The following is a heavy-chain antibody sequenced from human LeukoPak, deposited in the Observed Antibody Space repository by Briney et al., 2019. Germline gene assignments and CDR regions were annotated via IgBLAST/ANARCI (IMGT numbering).Heavy chain of an antibody. V-gene: IGHV4-34*01. J-gene: IGHJ4*02. D-gene: IGHD4-17*01. Sequence: SETLSLTCTVSGGSISSYYWSWIRQPPGKGLEWIGEINHSGSTNYNPSLKSRVTMSVDTSKNQFSLKLSSVTAADTAVYYCAKHTTVTVFDYWGQGTLVTVSS. CDR1: GGSISSYY. CDR2: INHSGST. CDR3: AKHTTVTVFDY.